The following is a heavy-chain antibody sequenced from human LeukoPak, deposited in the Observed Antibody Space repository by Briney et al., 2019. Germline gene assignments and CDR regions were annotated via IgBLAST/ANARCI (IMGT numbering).Heavy chain of an antibody. J-gene: IGHJ4*02. V-gene: IGHV4-30-4*08. CDR3: ARDRPGYYGSGSYFGY. CDR1: GGSISSSSYY. CDR2: IYYSGST. Sequence: SETLSLTCTVSGGSISSSSYYWGWIRQPPGKGLEWIGYIYYSGSTYYNPSLKSRVTISVDTSKNQFSLKLSSVTAADTAVYYCARDRPGYYGSGSYFGYWGQGTLVTVSS. D-gene: IGHD3-10*01.